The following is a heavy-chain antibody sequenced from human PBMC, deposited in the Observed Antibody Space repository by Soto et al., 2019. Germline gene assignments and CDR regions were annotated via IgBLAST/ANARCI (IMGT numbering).Heavy chain of an antibody. CDR1: GGSISSGDYY. J-gene: IGHJ4*02. CDR3: ASLDPQGYSYAGMVGGYFDY. Sequence: QVQLQESGPGLVKPSQTLSLTCTVSGGSISSGDYYWSWIRQPPGKGLEWIGYIYYSGSTYYNPSLKGRVNISVDTSKNQFSLKLSSVTAADTAVYYCASLDPQGYSYAGMVGGYFDYWGQGTLVTVSS. D-gene: IGHD5-18*01. V-gene: IGHV4-30-4*01. CDR2: IYYSGST.